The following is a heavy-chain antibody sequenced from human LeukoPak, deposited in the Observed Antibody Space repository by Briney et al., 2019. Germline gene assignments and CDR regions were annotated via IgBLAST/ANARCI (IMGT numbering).Heavy chain of an antibody. CDR1: GGSLSSYY. Sequence: SETLSLTCTVSGGSLSSYYWSWLRQPPGKGLEWIGRIYYSGSTYYNPSLTSGVTISVDTSTNQFSLQLSSVTPSDTAVYYCARGSHLAYYDFWSGHNWFDPWGQGTLVTVSS. V-gene: IGHV4-59*12. D-gene: IGHD3-3*01. CDR2: IYYSGST. J-gene: IGHJ5*02. CDR3: ARGSHLAYYDFWSGHNWFDP.